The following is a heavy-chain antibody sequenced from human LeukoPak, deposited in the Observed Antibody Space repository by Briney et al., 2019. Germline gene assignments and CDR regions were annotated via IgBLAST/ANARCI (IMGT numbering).Heavy chain of an antibody. J-gene: IGHJ4*02. CDR3: PRKYDSSGYFDY. V-gene: IGHV3-53*01. CDR2: IYSGGSI. D-gene: IGHD3-22*01. Sequence: GGSLRLSCAASGFIVSSNYMSWVRQAPGKGLEWVSVIYSGGSIYYADSVKGRFTISRDNSKNTLYLQMNSLRAEDTAVYYCPRKYDSSGYFDYWGQGTLVTVSS. CDR1: GFIVSSNY.